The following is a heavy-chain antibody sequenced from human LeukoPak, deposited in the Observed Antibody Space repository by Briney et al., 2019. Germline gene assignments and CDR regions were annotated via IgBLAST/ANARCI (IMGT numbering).Heavy chain of an antibody. J-gene: IGHJ4*02. CDR3: AKLYSSGWNFDY. Sequence: SGGSLRLSCAASGFTFSSYAMSWVRQAPGKGLEWVSAISGSGGSTYYADSVKGRFTISRDNSKNTLYLQMNSLRAEDTAVYYCAKLYSSGWNFDYWGQGTLVTVSS. D-gene: IGHD6-19*01. CDR2: ISGSGGST. CDR1: GFTFSSYA. V-gene: IGHV3-23*01.